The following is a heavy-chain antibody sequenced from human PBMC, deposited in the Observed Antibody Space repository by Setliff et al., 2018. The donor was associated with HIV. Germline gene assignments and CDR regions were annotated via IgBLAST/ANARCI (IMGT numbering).Heavy chain of an antibody. CDR2: IYASGRT. D-gene: IGHD3-22*01. V-gene: IGHV4-4*08. CDR1: GGSISRNY. J-gene: IGHJ4*02. Sequence: PSETLSLTCTVSGGSISRNYWSWIRQPPGKGLEWIGHIYASGRTNYNPSLKSRVTISVDTSKNQFSLKLSSVTAADTTVYYCARHSGLGGYYSPFDYWGPGTLVTVSS. CDR3: ARHSGLGGYYSPFDY.